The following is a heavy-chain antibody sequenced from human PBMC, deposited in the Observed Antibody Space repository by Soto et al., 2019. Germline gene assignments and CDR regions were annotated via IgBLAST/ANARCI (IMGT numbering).Heavy chain of an antibody. V-gene: IGHV3-66*01. CDR2: IYSGGST. CDR1: GFTVSSNY. J-gene: IGHJ4*02. D-gene: IGHD3-22*01. CDR3: ARAVNTYYYDSSGYTFDY. Sequence: EVQLVESGGGLVQPGGSLRLSCAASGFTVSSNYMSWVRQAPGKGLEWVSVIYSGGSTYYADSVKGRFTISRDNSKNTXXLQMNSLRAEDTAVYYCARAVNTYYYDSSGYTFDYWGQGTLVTVSS.